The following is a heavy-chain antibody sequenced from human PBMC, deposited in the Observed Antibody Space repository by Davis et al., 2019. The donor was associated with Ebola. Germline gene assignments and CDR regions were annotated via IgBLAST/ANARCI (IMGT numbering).Heavy chain of an antibody. J-gene: IGHJ3*02. CDR2: INHSEST. CDR3: ARDENSGSARTYAFDI. V-gene: IGHV4-34*01. Sequence: PSETLSLTCAVYGGSFSGYYWSWIRQPPGKGLEWIGEINHSESTNYNPSLKSRVTISLDTSKNQFSLKLSSVTAADTAVYYCARDENSGSARTYAFDIWGQGTMVTVSS. D-gene: IGHD1-26*01. CDR1: GGSFSGYY.